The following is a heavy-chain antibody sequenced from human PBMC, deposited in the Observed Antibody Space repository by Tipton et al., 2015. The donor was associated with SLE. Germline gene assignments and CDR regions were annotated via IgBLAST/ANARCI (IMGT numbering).Heavy chain of an antibody. CDR2: LTGSGGST. Sequence: LSLTCAASGFTFSNYAMSWVRQAPGKGLEWVSTLTGSGGSTYYADSVKGRFTISRDNSKNTLYLQMSSLRAEDTAIYYCAKDQGRYYDFWSGYQKGGQGTLVTVSS. J-gene: IGHJ4*02. CDR1: GFTFSNYA. V-gene: IGHV3-23*01. CDR3: AKDQGRYYDFWSGYQK. D-gene: IGHD3-3*01.